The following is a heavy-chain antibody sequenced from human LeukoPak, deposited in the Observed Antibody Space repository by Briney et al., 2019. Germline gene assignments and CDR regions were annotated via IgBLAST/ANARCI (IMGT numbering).Heavy chain of an antibody. D-gene: IGHD2-21*01. CDR1: GFTFSSYA. V-gene: IGHV3-7*01. CDR3: ARLWGLLGWFGP. J-gene: IGHJ5*02. Sequence: GGSLRLSCAASGFTFSSYAMSWVRQAPGKGLEWVANIKQDGSEKYYVDSVKGRFTISRDNAKNSLYLQMNSLRAEDTAVYYCARLWGLLGWFGPWGHGTLVTVSS. CDR2: IKQDGSEK.